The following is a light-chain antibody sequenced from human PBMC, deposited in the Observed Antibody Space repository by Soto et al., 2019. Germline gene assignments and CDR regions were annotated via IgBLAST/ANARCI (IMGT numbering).Light chain of an antibody. CDR3: QQYYKLPWT. CDR2: GAS. J-gene: IGKJ1*01. Sequence: EIVMTQSPATLSVSPGETATLSYRASQSVSSNLAWYQQKPGQSPRLLIYGASTRATGIPARFSGSGSGTEFTLTISSLQSEDFAVYSCQQYYKLPWTFGQGTKVEIK. CDR1: QSVSSN. V-gene: IGKV3-15*01.